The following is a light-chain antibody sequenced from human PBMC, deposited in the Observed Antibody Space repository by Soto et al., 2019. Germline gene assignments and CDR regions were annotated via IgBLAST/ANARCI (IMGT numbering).Light chain of an antibody. CDR1: QGISSY. CDR2: AAS. V-gene: IGKV1-8*01. J-gene: IGKJ1*01. Sequence: AIRMTQSPSSLSASTGDRVTITCRASQGISSYLAWYQQKPGKAPKLLINAASSLQSGVPSRFSGSGSGTEFTLTISALQPEDFATYFCQQSYITPRTFGQGTKV. CDR3: QQSYITPRT.